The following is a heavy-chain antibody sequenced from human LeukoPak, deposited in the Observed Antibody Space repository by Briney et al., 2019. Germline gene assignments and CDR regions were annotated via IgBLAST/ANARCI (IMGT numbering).Heavy chain of an antibody. J-gene: IGHJ3*02. CDR3: ASHKRVVITADAFDI. Sequence: SETLSLTCTVSGGSISSYYCSWIRQPAGKGLEWIGRIYTSGSTNYNPCLKSRVTMSVDTSKNQFSLKLSSVTAADTAVYYCASHKRVVITADAFDIWGQGTMVTVSS. CDR1: GGSISSYY. D-gene: IGHD3-22*01. V-gene: IGHV4-4*07. CDR2: IYTSGST.